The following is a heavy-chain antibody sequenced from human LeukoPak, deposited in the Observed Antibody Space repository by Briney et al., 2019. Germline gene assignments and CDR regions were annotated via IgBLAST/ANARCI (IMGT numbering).Heavy chain of an antibody. V-gene: IGHV3-7*01. J-gene: IGHJ4*02. Sequence: GGSLRLSCAVSGFTFSSYWMSWLRQSPGKGLEWVANMKEDGSEKYYVDSVKGRFTISRDNAENSLYLQMNSLRVEDTAVYYCARDHGASSAYWGQGTLVTVSS. D-gene: IGHD3-16*01. CDR3: ARDHGASSAY. CDR1: GFTFSSYW. CDR2: MKEDGSEK.